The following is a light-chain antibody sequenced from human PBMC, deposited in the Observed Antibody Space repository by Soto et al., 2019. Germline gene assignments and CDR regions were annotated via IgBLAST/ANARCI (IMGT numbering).Light chain of an antibody. CDR2: KPS. V-gene: IGKV1-5*03. CDR3: QHYRT. CDR1: QRISSW. Sequence: DIQMTQSPATLSASVGDRVTITCRASQRISSWLAWYQQKPGQAPKFLIYKPSILESGVSSRFSGSGSGTEFTLTISSLQPDDVATYYCQHYRTFGPGTKVEIE. J-gene: IGKJ1*01.